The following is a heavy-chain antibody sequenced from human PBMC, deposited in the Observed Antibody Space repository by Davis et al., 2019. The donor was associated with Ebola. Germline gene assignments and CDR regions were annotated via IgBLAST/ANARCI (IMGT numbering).Heavy chain of an antibody. D-gene: IGHD1-26*01. CDR3: ARDPRWELLTGWFDP. V-gene: IGHV1-2*06. Sequence: ASVKVSCKASGYTFNSHGISWVRQAPGQGLEWMGRINPNSGGTNYAQKFQGRVTMTRDTSISTAYMELSRLRSDDTAAYYCARDPRWELLTGWFDPWGQGTLVTVSS. CDR2: INPNSGGT. J-gene: IGHJ5*02. CDR1: GYTFNSHG.